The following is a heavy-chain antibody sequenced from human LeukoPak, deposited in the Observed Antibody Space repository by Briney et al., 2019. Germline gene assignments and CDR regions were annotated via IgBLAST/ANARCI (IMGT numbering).Heavy chain of an antibody. CDR2: IYYSGST. J-gene: IGHJ4*02. CDR1: GGSFSTYY. V-gene: IGHV4-59*01. CDR3: ARENSYYDSSGYYYGSGYFDY. D-gene: IGHD3-22*01. Sequence: SETLSLTCTVSGGSFSTYYWSWIRQPPGKGLEWIGYIYYSGSTNYNPSLQSRVTISVDTSKNQFSLRLSSVTAADTAMYYCARENSYYDSSGYYYGSGYFDYWGQGTLVTVSS.